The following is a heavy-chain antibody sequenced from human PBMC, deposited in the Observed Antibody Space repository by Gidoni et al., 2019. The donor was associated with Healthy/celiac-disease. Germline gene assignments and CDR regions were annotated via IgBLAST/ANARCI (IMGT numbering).Heavy chain of an antibody. CDR1: GGSISSSSYY. V-gene: IGHV4-39*01. CDR3: ARTNVLRFLDPVTMGYYYGMDV. D-gene: IGHD3-3*01. CDR2: IYYSGST. J-gene: IGHJ6*02. Sequence: QLQLQESGPGLVTPSETLSLTCTVSGGSISSSSYYWGWLRQPPGKGLEWIGSIYYSGSTSYNPSLKSRVTISVDTSKNQFSLKLSSVTAADTAVYYCARTNVLRFLDPVTMGYYYGMDVWGQGTTVTVSS.